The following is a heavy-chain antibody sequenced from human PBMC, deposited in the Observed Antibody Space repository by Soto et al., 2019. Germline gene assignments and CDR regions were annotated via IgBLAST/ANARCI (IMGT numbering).Heavy chain of an antibody. J-gene: IGHJ4*02. D-gene: IGHD6-13*01. CDR3: ARDLAAGTCDY. CDR2: ISAYNGNT. V-gene: IGHV1-18*01. CDR1: GYTFTSYA. Sequence: QVQLVQSGAEVRKPGASVKVSCKASGYTFTSYAISWVRQAPGQGLEWMGWISAYNGNTNYAQKLQGRVTMTTDTSMSTAYMELRSLRSDDTSLYYCARDLAAGTCDYWGQGTLVTVSS.